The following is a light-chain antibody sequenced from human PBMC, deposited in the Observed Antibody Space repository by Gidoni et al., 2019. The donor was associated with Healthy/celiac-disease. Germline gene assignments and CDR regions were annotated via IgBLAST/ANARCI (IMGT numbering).Light chain of an antibody. CDR1: QSVSST. CDR2: GAS. V-gene: IGKV3-15*01. CDR3: QQYKNWPPGYT. J-gene: IGKJ2*01. Sequence: EIVMPQSPATLPVSPGERATLTCRASQSVSSTLAWYQQKPGQAPRPLIYGASTRATGIPTRFSGSGSGTEFTLTISSLQSEDVAVYYCQQYKNWPPGYTFGQXTKLEIK.